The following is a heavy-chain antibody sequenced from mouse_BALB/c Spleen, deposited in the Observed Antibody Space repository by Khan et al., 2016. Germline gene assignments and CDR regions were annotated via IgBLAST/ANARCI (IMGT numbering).Heavy chain of an antibody. CDR2: ISCYNGAT. CDR1: GYSFTGYY. D-gene: IGHD2-9*01. J-gene: IGHJ2*01. Sequence: LVKTGTSVKISCKASGYSFTGYYMHWVKQSHGKSLEWIGYISCYNGATTYNQKFKGKATFTIDTSSSPAYMHFNSLTSEDSAVSYWARPYDGYDGGYDFDYWGQGTTRTVSS. V-gene: IGHV1S34*01. CDR3: ARPYDGYDGGYDFDY.